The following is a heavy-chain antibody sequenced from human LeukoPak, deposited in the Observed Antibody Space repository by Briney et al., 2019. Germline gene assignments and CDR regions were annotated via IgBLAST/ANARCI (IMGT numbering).Heavy chain of an antibody. Sequence: KPSETLSLTCTVSGXSISSSSYYWGWIRQPPGKGLEWIGSIYYSGSTNYNPSLESRVTISVDTSKNQFSLKLSSVTAADTAVYYCASWVYGSGSYYFDYWGQGTLVTVSS. CDR3: ASWVYGSGSYYFDY. CDR1: GXSISSSSYY. CDR2: IYYSGST. D-gene: IGHD3-10*01. V-gene: IGHV4-39*07. J-gene: IGHJ4*02.